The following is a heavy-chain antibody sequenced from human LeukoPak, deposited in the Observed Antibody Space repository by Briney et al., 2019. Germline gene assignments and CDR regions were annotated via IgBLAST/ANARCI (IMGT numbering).Heavy chain of an antibody. V-gene: IGHV4-59*12. J-gene: IGHJ3*02. CDR2: IYYTGST. Sequence: PSETLSLTCTVSGGSISTYYWSWIRQPPGKGLEWIGYIYYTGSTSYNPSLKSRVTISVDTSKSQFSLKLSSVTAADTAVYYCARGPNCSGGSCLPLDAFDIWGQGTMVTVSS. CDR3: ARGPNCSGGSCLPLDAFDI. D-gene: IGHD2-15*01. CDR1: GGSISTYY.